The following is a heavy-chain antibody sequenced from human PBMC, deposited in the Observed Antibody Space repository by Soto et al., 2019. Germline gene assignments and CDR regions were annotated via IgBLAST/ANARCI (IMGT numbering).Heavy chain of an antibody. V-gene: IGHV4-59*01. D-gene: IGHD2-2*01. Sequence: SETLSLTCTVSGDSISGYYWSWIRQPPGKGLECIGYIYYSGSTNYNPSLKSRVTISVDTSKNQFSLKLTSVTAADTAVYYCARVPCSSTSCYGYYFDYWGQGTLVTVSS. CDR1: GDSISGYY. J-gene: IGHJ4*02. CDR2: IYYSGST. CDR3: ARVPCSSTSCYGYYFDY.